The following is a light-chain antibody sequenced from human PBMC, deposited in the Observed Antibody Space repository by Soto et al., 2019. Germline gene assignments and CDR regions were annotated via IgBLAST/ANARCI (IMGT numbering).Light chain of an antibody. CDR2: EVS. CDR3: SSYAGSNNLGV. CDR1: SSDVGGYNY. V-gene: IGLV2-8*01. J-gene: IGLJ3*02. Sequence: QSALTQPPSASGSRGQSVTISCTGTSSDVGGYNYVSWYQQHPGKAPKLMIYEVSKRPSGVTDRFSGSKSGNTASLTVSGLQPDDDADYYCSSYAGSNNLGVFGGGTTLTVL.